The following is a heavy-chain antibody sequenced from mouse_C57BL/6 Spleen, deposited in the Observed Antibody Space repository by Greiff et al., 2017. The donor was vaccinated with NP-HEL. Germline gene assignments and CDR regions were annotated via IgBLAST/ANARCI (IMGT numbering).Heavy chain of an antibody. D-gene: IGHD1-1*01. J-gene: IGHJ4*01. CDR1: GYTFTGYW. Sequence: QVQLKQSGAELMKPGASVKLSCKATGYTFTGYWIEWVKQRPGHGLEWIGEILPGSGSTNYNEKFKGKATFTADTSSNTAYMQLSSLTTEDSAIYYRARYPDYYGSSCYAMDYWGQGTSVTVSS. V-gene: IGHV1-9*01. CDR2: ILPGSGST. CDR3: ARYPDYYGSSCYAMDY.